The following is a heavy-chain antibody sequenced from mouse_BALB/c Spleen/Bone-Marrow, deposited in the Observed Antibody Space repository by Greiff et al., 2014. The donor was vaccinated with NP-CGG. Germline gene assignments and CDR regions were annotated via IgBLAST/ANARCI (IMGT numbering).Heavy chain of an antibody. CDR3: AINYSGSNGFAY. D-gene: IGHD1-1*01. CDR1: GFNIKDTY. Sequence: VQLKESGAELVKPGASVKLSCTASGFNIKDTYMHWVKQRPEQGLEWIGRIDPANGNTKYDPKFQGKATITADTSSNTAYLQLSSLTSEDTAVYYCAINYSGSNGFAYWGQGTLVTVSA. CDR2: IDPANGNT. V-gene: IGHV14-3*02. J-gene: IGHJ3*01.